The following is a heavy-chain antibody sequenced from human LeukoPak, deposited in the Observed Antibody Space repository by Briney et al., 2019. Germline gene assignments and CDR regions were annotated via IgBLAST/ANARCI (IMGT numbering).Heavy chain of an antibody. V-gene: IGHV3-13*01. CDR1: GFTFSSYD. D-gene: IGHD6-13*01. CDR3: ARGGSSSIYYYYGMDV. CDR2: IGTAGDT. J-gene: IGHJ6*02. Sequence: GGSLRLSCVASGFTFSSYDMHWVRQATGKGLEWVSAIGTAGDTYYPGSVKGRFTISRENAKNSLYLQMNSLRAGDTAVYYCARGGSSSIYYYYGMDVWGQGTTVTVPS.